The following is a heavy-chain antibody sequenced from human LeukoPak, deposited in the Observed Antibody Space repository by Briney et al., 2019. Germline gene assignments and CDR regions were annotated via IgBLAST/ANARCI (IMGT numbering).Heavy chain of an antibody. V-gene: IGHV1-24*01. J-gene: IGHJ1*01. D-gene: IGHD3-22*01. CDR1: GYTLTELS. CDR3: AIADSSGYYYPYFQD. CDR2: LDPEDGET. Sequence: ASVKDSCKVSGYTLTELSMHWVRQAPGKGLEWMGGLDPEDGETIYAQKFQGRVTMAEDTSIDTAYMELSSLRSEDTAVYYCAIADSSGYYYPYFQDWGQGTLVTVSS.